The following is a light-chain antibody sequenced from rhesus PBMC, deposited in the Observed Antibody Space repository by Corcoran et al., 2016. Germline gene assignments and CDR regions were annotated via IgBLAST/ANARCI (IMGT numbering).Light chain of an antibody. CDR2: AAS. CDR1: QGISDY. J-gene: IGKJ1*01. CDR3: LQGYSTPWT. V-gene: IGKV1-36*02. Sequence: DIQMTQSPSSLSASVGDRVTITCRASQGISDYLSWYQQQPGKAPKRLIYAASSLESGVPSRLRGSGSGTEFTLTISSLQPEDFAAYYCLQGYSTPWTFGQGTKVEIK.